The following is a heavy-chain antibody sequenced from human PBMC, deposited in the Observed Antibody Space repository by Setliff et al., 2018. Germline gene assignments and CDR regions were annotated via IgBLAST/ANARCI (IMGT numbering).Heavy chain of an antibody. CDR1: GFTFSNAW. J-gene: IGHJ6*03. CDR3: MSTPSGTYSTYYHYYNMDV. V-gene: IGHV3-15*01. D-gene: IGHD3-10*01. Sequence: GGSLRLSCAASGFTFSNAWMSWVRQAPGKGLEWVGQIKRKTDGETTDYAAPVKGRFIISRDDSKRTLYLQMSSLKNGDTALYYCMSTPSGTYSTYYHYYNMDVWGKGTQVTVSS. CDR2: IKRKTDGETT.